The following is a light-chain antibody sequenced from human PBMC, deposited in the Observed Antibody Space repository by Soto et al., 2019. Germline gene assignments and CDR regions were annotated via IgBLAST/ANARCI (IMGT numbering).Light chain of an antibody. Sequence: QSALTQPASVSGSPGQSITISCTGTSSDVGGYKYVSWYQQHPGKAPKLMIYDVSNRPSGVSNRFSGYKSGNTASLTISGVQAEDEADYYCSSYTSSVNDVFGTGTKLTVL. V-gene: IGLV2-14*03. J-gene: IGLJ1*01. CDR3: SSYTSSVNDV. CDR2: DVS. CDR1: SSDVGGYKY.